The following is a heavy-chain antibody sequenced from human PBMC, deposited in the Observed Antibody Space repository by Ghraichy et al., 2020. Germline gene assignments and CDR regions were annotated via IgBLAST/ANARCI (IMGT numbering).Heavy chain of an antibody. D-gene: IGHD6-6*01. V-gene: IGHV3-7*01. CDR1: GFTFSSYW. CDR3: ASGGSSSYYYYYGMDV. J-gene: IGHJ6*02. Sequence: GGSLRLSCAASGFTFSSYWMSWVRQAPGKGLEWVANIKQDGSEKYSVDSVKGRFTISRDNAKNSLYLQMNSLRAEDTAVYYCASGGSSSYYYYYGMDVWGQGTTVTVSS. CDR2: IKQDGSEK.